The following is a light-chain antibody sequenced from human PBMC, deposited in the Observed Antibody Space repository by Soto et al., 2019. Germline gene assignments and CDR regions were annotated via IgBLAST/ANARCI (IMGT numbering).Light chain of an antibody. CDR1: TTDGGGYNS. J-gene: IGLJ2*01. CDR2: DVS. CDR3: GSYTRTSTLGL. Sequence: QSALTQPASVSGSPGQSITISCTGTTTDGGGYNSVSWYQQHPGKAPKLIIYDVSYRPSGVSNRFSGSKSGNTASLTISGLQSEDEADYYCGSYTRTSTLGLFGGGTKLTVL. V-gene: IGLV2-14*01.